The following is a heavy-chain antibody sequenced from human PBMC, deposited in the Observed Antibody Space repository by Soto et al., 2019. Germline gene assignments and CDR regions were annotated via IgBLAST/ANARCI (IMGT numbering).Heavy chain of an antibody. V-gene: IGHV3-33*01. CDR1: GFTFSSYG. Sequence: ESGGGVVQPGRSLRLSCAASGFTFSSYGMHWVRQAPGKGLEWVAVIWNDGSNKYYAESVKGRFTISRDNSKNILYLQMDSLTAEDTAIYCCARLGSGWSLDYWGQGALVTVSS. CDR2: IWNDGSNK. J-gene: IGHJ4*02. CDR3: ARLGSGWSLDY. D-gene: IGHD6-19*01.